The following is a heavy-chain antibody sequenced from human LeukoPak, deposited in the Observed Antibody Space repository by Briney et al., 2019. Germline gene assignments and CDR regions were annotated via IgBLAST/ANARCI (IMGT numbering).Heavy chain of an antibody. CDR2: IGTSSTTI. V-gene: IGHV3-48*01. CDR3: ARFAAGGSYYYYMDV. D-gene: IGHD6-25*01. Sequence: GGSLRLSCAASGFTFSSYGMHWVRQPPGKGLEWVSNIGTSSTTIYYADSVKGRFTISRDNAKNSLYLQMNSLRADDTAVYYCARFAAGGSYYYYMDVWGKGTTVTVSS. J-gene: IGHJ6*03. CDR1: GFTFSSYG.